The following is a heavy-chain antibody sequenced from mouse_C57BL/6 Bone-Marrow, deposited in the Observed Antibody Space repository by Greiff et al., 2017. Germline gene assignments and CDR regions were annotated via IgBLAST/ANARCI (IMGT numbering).Heavy chain of an antibody. CDR3: AVSYFDY. CDR2: INPNNGGT. D-gene: IGHD6-2*01. V-gene: IGHV1-26*01. Sequence: EVQLKHSGPELVKPGASVKISCKASGYTFTDYYMNWVKQSHGKSLEWIGDINPNNGGTSYNQKFKGKAKLTVDKSSSTAYMELRSLTSEDSAVYYCAVSYFDYWGQGTTLTVSS. J-gene: IGHJ2*01. CDR1: GYTFTDYY.